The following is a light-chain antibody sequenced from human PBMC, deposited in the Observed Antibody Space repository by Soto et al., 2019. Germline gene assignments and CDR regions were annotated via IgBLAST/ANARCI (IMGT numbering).Light chain of an antibody. Sequence: DIQMTQSPSTLSASVRDRVTITCRASQSISSWLAWYQQKQGKDPKLLIYKASSLDSGVTSRFSGSGSGTEFTLTISSLQPDEFATYYCQQYNRYWTFGQGTKVEIK. CDR3: QQYNRYWT. J-gene: IGKJ1*01. CDR2: KAS. CDR1: QSISSW. V-gene: IGKV1-5*03.